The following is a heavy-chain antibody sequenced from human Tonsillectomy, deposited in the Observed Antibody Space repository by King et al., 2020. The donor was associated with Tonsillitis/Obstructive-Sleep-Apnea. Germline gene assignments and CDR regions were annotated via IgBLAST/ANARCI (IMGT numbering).Heavy chain of an antibody. CDR1: GFTFSSYA. CDR2: ISYDGSNK. CDR3: ARGGDDRSGRFPEPFDI. Sequence: VQLVESGGGVVQPGRSLRLSCAASGFTFSSYAMHWVRQAPGKGLEWVAVISYDGSNKYYADSVKGRFTISRDNSENTLSLHMNSLRPEDMAVYYCARGGDDRSGRFPEPFDIWGQGTMVTVSS. D-gene: IGHD1-1*01. V-gene: IGHV3-30*04. J-gene: IGHJ3*02.